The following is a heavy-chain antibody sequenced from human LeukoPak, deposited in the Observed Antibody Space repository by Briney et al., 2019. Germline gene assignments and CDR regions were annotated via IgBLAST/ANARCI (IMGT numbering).Heavy chain of an antibody. CDR3: AREKGGPAAMYNWFDP. CDR2: INHSGST. V-gene: IGHV4-34*01. D-gene: IGHD2-2*01. CDR1: GGSFSGYY. J-gene: IGHJ5*02. Sequence: SETLSLTCAVYGGSFSGYYWSWIRQPPGKGLEWIGEINHSGSTNYNPSLKSRVTISVDTSKNQFSLKLSSVTAADTAVYYCAREKGGPAAMYNWFDPWGQGTLVTVSS.